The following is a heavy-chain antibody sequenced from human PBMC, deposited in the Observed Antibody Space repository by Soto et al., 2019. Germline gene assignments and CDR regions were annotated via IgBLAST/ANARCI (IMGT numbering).Heavy chain of an antibody. CDR2: MNPNSGNT. D-gene: IGHD2-2*01. CDR1: GYTFTSYD. Sequence: GASVKVSCKASGYTFTSYDINWVRQATGQGLEWMGWMNPNSGNTGYAQKFQGRVTMTRNTSISTAYMELSSLRSEDTAVYYCARGLAYQLPLDPWGQGTLVTVSS. J-gene: IGHJ5*02. V-gene: IGHV1-8*01. CDR3: ARGLAYQLPLDP.